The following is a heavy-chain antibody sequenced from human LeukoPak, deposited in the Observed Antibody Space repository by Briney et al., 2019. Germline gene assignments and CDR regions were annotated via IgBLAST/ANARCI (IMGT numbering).Heavy chain of an antibody. CDR3: VRDRVGPDY. J-gene: IGHJ4*02. CDR2: ITDDATT. CDR1: GFTFSSYG. Sequence: PGRSLRLSCAASGFTFSSYGMHWVRQAPGTGLVWVSRITDDATTTYADSVKGRFTISRDNAKNILYLQMNSLRAEDTAVYYCVRDRVGPDYWGQGTLVTVSS. V-gene: IGHV3-74*03. D-gene: IGHD1-26*01.